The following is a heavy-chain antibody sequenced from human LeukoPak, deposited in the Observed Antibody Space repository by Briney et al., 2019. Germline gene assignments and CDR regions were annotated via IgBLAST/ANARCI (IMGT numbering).Heavy chain of an antibody. CDR1: GFTFINAG. V-gene: IGHV3-15*01. J-gene: IGHJ4*02. CDR2: IKRKTDGGTT. Sequence: NAGGSLRLSCAASGFTFINAGRGWVRQAPGKGRGGFGRIKRKTDGGTTDYAAPVKGRFTISRDDSKHTLYLQMNSLKTEDTAVYYCTTAFNVLQWFGELPYPDYWGQGTLVTASS. CDR3: TTAFNVLQWFGELPYPDY. D-gene: IGHD3-10*01.